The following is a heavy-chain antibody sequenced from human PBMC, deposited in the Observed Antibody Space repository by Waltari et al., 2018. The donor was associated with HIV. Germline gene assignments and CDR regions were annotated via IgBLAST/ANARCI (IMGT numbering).Heavy chain of an antibody. J-gene: IGHJ4*02. V-gene: IGHV3-74*01. D-gene: IGHD1-1*01. Sequence: EVRLEESGGGLVQPGGSLRLSCAASGFSFTSSWMHWVRQVPGKRPEWVSRIKTDGTYTNYAEAVRGRFSNSRDNAKNTLYLQMNSLKVEDTAVYFCAVPRCNRANCHFASWGQGTLVTVSS. CDR3: AVPRCNRANCHFAS. CDR2: IKTDGTYT. CDR1: GFSFTSSW.